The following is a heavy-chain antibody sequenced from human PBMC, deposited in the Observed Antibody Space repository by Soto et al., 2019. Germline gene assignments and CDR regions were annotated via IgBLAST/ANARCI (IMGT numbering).Heavy chain of an antibody. Sequence: GGSVRLSCAASGFTFSSYWVHWVRQAPGKGLVWVSRINSDGSSTSYADSVKGRFTISRDNAKNTLYLQMNSLRAGDTAVYYCARVGSFRPYYYYGMDVWGQGTTVTVSS. CDR3: ARVGSFRPYYYYGMDV. CDR2: INSDGSST. D-gene: IGHD3-10*01. J-gene: IGHJ6*02. CDR1: GFTFSSYW. V-gene: IGHV3-74*01.